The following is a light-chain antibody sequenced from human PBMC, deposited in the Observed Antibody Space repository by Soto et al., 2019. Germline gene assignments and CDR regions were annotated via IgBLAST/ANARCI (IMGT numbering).Light chain of an antibody. V-gene: IGLV2-14*01. CDR2: DVT. CDR1: SSDVGAYNC. Sequence: QSVLTQPASVSGAPGQSITISCTGTSSDVGAYNCVSWYQQHPGKVPKLMIYDVTNRPSGVSNRFSGSKSGNTASLTIYGLQAEDEADYYCVSYTSSISYVFGTGTKVTVL. J-gene: IGLJ1*01. CDR3: VSYTSSISYV.